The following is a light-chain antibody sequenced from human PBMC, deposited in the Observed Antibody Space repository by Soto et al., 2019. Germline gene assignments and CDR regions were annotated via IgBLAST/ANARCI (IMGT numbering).Light chain of an antibody. CDR2: KAS. CDR1: QNIGDW. CDR3: KQYYDYSWT. V-gene: IGKV1-5*03. J-gene: IGKJ1*01. Sequence: DVQMTQSPSTLSASVGDRVTITCRASQNIGDWLAWFQQKPGRAPKLLIYKASNLESGVPSTFSGSASGTEFTLTISSLQPADFATYYCKQYYDYSWTFGQGTKVDIK.